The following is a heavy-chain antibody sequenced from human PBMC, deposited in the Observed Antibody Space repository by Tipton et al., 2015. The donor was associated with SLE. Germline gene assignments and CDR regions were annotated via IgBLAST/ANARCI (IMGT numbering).Heavy chain of an antibody. D-gene: IGHD1-1*01. CDR3: ARDLANNWFDY. CDR2: IYYNGNT. V-gene: IGHV4-39*07. Sequence: TLSLTCTVSGGSISSSSYYWGWIRQPPGKGLEWIASIYYNGNTYYNPSLKSRLTISEDTSKNQFSLKLSSVTAADTAVYYCARDLANNWFDYWGQGTLVTVSS. J-gene: IGHJ4*02. CDR1: GGSISSSSYY.